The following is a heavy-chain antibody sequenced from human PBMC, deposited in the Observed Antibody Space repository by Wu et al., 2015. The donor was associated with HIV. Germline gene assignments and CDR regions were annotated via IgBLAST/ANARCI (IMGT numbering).Heavy chain of an antibody. D-gene: IGHD6-13*01. J-gene: IGHJ4*02. CDR2: ILPIYGTT. Sequence: QVQLQQSGAELKRPGSSVKISCRAFGGTFNTYTINWVRQGPGQGLEWMGRILPIYGTTDYAQKFRDRVKISADESTNTAYMEIRGLKSDDTAFILHKKAAVTDQWGQGTLVTVSS. CDR1: GGTFNTYT. V-gene: IGHV1-69*13. CDR3: KKAAVTDQ.